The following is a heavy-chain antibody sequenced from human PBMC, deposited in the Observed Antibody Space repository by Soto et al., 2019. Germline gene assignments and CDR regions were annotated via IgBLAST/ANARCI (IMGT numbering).Heavy chain of an antibody. Sequence: SETLSLTCAVYGGSFSGYYCSWIRQPPGKGLEWIGEINHSGSTNYNPPLTSRVTISVDTSKNPFPLKLSAVTAADTAVYYCARKLGYCSRTSCYSYNWFGPWGQGTLVNVSS. V-gene: IGHV4-34*01. J-gene: IGHJ5*02. CDR1: GGSFSGYY. CDR3: ARKLGYCSRTSCYSYNWFGP. D-gene: IGHD2-2*02. CDR2: INHSGST.